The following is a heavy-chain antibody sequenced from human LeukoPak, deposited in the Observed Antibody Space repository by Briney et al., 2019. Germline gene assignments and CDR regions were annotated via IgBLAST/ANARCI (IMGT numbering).Heavy chain of an antibody. Sequence: ASVKVSCKASGGTFSSYAISWVRQAPGQGVEWMGGIIPIFGTANYAQKFQGRVTITADESTSTAYMELSSLRSEDTAVYYCARGDTRGYSYGSPTAYDYWGQGTLVTVSS. D-gene: IGHD5-18*01. CDR2: IIPIFGTA. CDR1: GGTFSSYA. J-gene: IGHJ4*02. CDR3: ARGDTRGYSYGSPTAYDY. V-gene: IGHV1-69*13.